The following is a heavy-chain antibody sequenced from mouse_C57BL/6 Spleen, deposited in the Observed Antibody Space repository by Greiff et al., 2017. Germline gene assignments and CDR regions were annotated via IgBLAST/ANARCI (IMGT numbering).Heavy chain of an antibody. J-gene: IGHJ2*01. CDR2: IYPRDGST. CDR3: ARGELASYYFDY. V-gene: IGHV1-78*01. Sequence: QVQLQQSDAELVKPGASVKISCKVSGYTFTDHTIHWMKQRPEQGLEWIGYIYPRDGSTKYNEKFKGKATLTAAKSSSTDYMQLNSLTSEDSAVYFCARGELASYYFDYWGQGTTLTVSS. D-gene: IGHD4-1*01. CDR1: GYTFTDHT.